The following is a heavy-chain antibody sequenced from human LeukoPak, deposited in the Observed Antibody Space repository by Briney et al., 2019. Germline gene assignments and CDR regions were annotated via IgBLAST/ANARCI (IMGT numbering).Heavy chain of an antibody. D-gene: IGHD4/OR15-4a*01. CDR3: ARDMVREYYFDY. V-gene: IGHV3-30*03. J-gene: IGHJ4*02. CDR1: GFTLSDHY. CDR2: ISYDGSNK. Sequence: GGSLRLSCAASGFTLSDHYMDWVRQAPGKGLEWVAVISYDGSNKYYADSVKGRFTISRDNSKNTLYLQMNSLRAEDTAVYYCARDMVREYYFDYWGQGTLVTVSS.